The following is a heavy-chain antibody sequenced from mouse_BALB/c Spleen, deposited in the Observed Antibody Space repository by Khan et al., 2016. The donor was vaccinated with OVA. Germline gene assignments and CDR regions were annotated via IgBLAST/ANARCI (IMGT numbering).Heavy chain of an antibody. J-gene: IGHJ1*01. Sequence: EVQRVESGGGLVQPGGSRKLSCAASGFTFSSFGMHWVRQAPKKGLEWVAYVSSGSSTIYYVDTVKGRFTISRDNPKNTMFLQMTSLRSEDTAMVYCARSGGNFHWYFDVWGAGTSVTVSS. V-gene: IGHV5-17*02. CDR1: GFTFSSFG. CDR3: ARSGGNFHWYFDV. D-gene: IGHD2-1*01. CDR2: VSSGSSTI.